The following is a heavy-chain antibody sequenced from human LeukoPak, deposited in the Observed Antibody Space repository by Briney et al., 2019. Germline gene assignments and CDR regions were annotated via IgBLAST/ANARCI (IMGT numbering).Heavy chain of an antibody. D-gene: IGHD3-22*01. CDR3: ARDGEDSSGYYYLDV. J-gene: IGHJ6*03. V-gene: IGHV4-61*01. Sequence: SETLSLTCTVSGGSISSGSYYWSWIRQPPGKGLEWIGYIYYSGSTNYNPSLKSRVTISVDTSKNQFSLKLSSVTAADTAVYYCARDGEDSSGYYYLDVWGKGTTVTVSS. CDR2: IYYSGST. CDR1: GGSISSGSYY.